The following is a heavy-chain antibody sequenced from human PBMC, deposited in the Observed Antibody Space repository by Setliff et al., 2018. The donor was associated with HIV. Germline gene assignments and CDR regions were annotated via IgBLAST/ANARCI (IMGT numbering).Heavy chain of an antibody. D-gene: IGHD6-13*01. CDR1: GYSFTSNW. CDR2: IHPVDSDT. V-gene: IGHV5-51*01. Sequence: PGESPKISCEGSGYSFTSNWIGWVRQMPGKGLEWIGIIHPVDSDTRYSPSFQGQVTISADKSISTAYLQWSTLKASGTAIYYCARHRHTAAGTLDAFDIWGQGTVVTVSS. CDR3: ARHRHTAAGTLDAFDI. J-gene: IGHJ3*02.